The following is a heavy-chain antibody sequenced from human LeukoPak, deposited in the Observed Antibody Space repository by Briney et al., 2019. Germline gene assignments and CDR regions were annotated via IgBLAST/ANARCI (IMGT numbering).Heavy chain of an antibody. CDR2: INPSGGST. CDR1: GYTFTSYY. Sequence: ASVKVSCKASGYTFTSYYMHWVRQAPGQGLEWMGIINPSGGSTSYAQKFQGRVTMTRDMSTSTVYMELSSLRSEDTAVYYCSRDPFPEYGSGIHYYMDVWGKGTTVTVSS. D-gene: IGHD3-10*01. J-gene: IGHJ6*03. CDR3: SRDPFPEYGSGIHYYMDV. V-gene: IGHV1-46*01.